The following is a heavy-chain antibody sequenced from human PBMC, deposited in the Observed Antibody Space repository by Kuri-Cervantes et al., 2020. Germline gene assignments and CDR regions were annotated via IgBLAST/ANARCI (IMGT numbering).Heavy chain of an antibody. CDR1: GFTVSSNY. CDR2: IYSGGST. Sequence: GESLKISCAASGFTVSSNYMSWVRQAPGKGLEWVSVIYSGGSTYYADSVKGRFTISRDNSKNTLYLQMNSLRAEDTAVYYCAKSGPDAFDIWGQGTTVTVSS. V-gene: IGHV3-53*01. D-gene: IGHD7-27*01. J-gene: IGHJ3*02. CDR3: AKSGPDAFDI.